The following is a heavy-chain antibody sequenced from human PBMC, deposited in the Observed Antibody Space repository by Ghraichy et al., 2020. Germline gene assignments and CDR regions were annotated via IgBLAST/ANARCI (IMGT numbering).Heavy chain of an antibody. J-gene: IGHJ3*01. CDR2: INPDSGGT. D-gene: IGHD1-26*01. Sequence: ASVKVSCKASGYTFTGYYLQWVRQAPGQGLEWMGWINPDSGGTIYAPKFEGRITMTRDTSISTVYLELSSLRPNDTAVYYCAKVRWDLRFDDAFDVWGQGTMVTVSS. CDR3: AKVRWDLRFDDAFDV. CDR1: GYTFTGYY. V-gene: IGHV1-2*02.